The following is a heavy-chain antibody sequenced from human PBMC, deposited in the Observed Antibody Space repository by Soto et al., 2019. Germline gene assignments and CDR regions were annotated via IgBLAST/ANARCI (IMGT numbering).Heavy chain of an antibody. CDR1: GCTFDDYA. D-gene: IGHD2-2*01. J-gene: IGHJ4*02. Sequence: EVQLVESGGGLVQPGRSLRLSCAASGCTFDDYAMHWVRQAPGKGLEWVSGISWNSGSIGYADSVKGRFTISRDNAKNSLYLQMNSLRAEDTALYYCAKDRGVVPAAKGVVFDYWGQGTLVTVSS. V-gene: IGHV3-9*01. CDR3: AKDRGVVPAAKGVVFDY. CDR2: ISWNSGSI.